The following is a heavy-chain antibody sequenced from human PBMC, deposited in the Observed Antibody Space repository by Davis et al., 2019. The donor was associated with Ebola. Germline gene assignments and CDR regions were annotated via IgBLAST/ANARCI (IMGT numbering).Heavy chain of an antibody. V-gene: IGHV3-23*01. Sequence: GESLKTSCASPGFTLNYYAMSLVRQAPGKGPEWVSSITNTGGSTYYADSVKGRFTISRDNSKSTLYLQMSSLRVEDTAVYYCAKRLSAWYFDYWGQGTLVTVSS. CDR1: GFTLNYYA. J-gene: IGHJ4*02. CDR3: AKRLSAWYFDY. CDR2: ITNTGGST. D-gene: IGHD6-19*01.